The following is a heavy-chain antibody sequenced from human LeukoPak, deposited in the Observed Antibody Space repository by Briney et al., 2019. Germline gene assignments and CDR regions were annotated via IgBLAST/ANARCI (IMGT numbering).Heavy chain of an antibody. CDR2: TYYRSKWYN. CDR1: RDSVSSNSAA. V-gene: IGHV6-1*01. D-gene: IGHD6-13*01. CDR3: ARDHPRQQLVLDY. J-gene: IGHJ4*02. Sequence: SQTLSLTCAISRDSVSSNSAAWNWVRQSPSRGLEWLGRTYYRSKWYNDYAVSVKSRITINPDTSKNQFSLQLNSVTPEDTAVYYCARDHPRQQLVLDYWGQGTLVTVSS.